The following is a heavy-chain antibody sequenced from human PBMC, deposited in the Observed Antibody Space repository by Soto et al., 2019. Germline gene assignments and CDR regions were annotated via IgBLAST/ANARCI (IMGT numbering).Heavy chain of an antibody. D-gene: IGHD5-18*01. V-gene: IGHV1-18*01. J-gene: IGHJ4*02. CDR3: APHTLDTGMPSGY. CDR1: GYTFSNYG. Sequence: QVQLVQSGAEVREPGASVKVSCKASGYTFSNYGVSWVRQAPGQGLEWMGWIGGDKGNTNYAQKLQRRVTLTTDTSTSTAYMELRSLRSDDTAVYYCAPHTLDTGMPSGYWGQGTLVTVSS. CDR2: IGGDKGNT.